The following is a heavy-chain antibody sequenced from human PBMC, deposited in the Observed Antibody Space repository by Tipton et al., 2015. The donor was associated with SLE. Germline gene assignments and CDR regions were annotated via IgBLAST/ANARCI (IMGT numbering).Heavy chain of an antibody. Sequence: TLSLTCTVSGGSISSSSYYWGWIRQPPGKGLEWIGSIYYSGSTYYNPSLKSRVTISVDTSKNQFSLKLSSVTAADTAVYYCARGRAAADLYYYDYYMDVWGKGPTVTVSS. V-gene: IGHV4-39*07. CDR3: ARGRAAADLYYYDYYMDV. CDR2: IYYSGST. D-gene: IGHD6-13*01. CDR1: GGSISSSSYY. J-gene: IGHJ6*03.